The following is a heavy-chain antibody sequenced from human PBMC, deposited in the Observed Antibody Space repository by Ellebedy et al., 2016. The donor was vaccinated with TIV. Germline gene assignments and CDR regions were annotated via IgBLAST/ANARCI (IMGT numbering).Heavy chain of an antibody. V-gene: IGHV3-53*01. CDR2: IYSGGST. CDR3: ASRPRG. J-gene: IGHJ4*02. CDR1: GFIVSSNY. Sequence: GESLKISCAASGFIVSSNYMSWVRQAPGKGLEWVSVIYSGGSTYYADSVKGRFNISRDNSKNTLYLQMNSLRAEDTAVYYCASRPRGWGQGTLVTVSS. D-gene: IGHD3-10*01.